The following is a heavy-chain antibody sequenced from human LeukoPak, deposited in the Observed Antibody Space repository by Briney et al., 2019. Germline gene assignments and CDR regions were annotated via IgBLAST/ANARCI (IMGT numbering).Heavy chain of an antibody. CDR2: IKQDGSKK. D-gene: IGHD5-24*01. V-gene: IGHV3-7*04. CDR1: GFPFSSYW. CDR3: TRVGYIDEGIDY. J-gene: IGHJ4*02. Sequence: TGGSLRLSCVASGFPFSSYWMTWVREAPGKGLEWVANIKQDGSKKSYVDSVKGRFTISRENAKNSLYLQMNSLRAEDTAIYYCTRVGYIDEGIDYWGQGTLVTVSS.